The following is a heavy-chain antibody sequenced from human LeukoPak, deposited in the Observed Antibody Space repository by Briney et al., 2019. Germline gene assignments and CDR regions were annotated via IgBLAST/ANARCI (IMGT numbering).Heavy chain of an antibody. J-gene: IGHJ3*02. Sequence: PGGSLRLSCAASGFTFSSYAMSWVRQAPGKGLEWVSALSGGGVKSYYADSVKGRFTISRDNSKNTLYLQMNSLRAEDTAVYYCAKVTAAAGLEGAFDIWGQGTMVTVSS. D-gene: IGHD6-13*01. V-gene: IGHV3-23*01. CDR1: GFTFSSYA. CDR2: LSGGGVKS. CDR3: AKVTAAAGLEGAFDI.